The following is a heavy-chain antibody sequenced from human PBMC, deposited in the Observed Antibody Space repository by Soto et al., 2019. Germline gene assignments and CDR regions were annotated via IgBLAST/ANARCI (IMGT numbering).Heavy chain of an antibody. CDR3: ARDTGGFLEWLNTDYGMDV. CDR1: GGSISSGGYY. V-gene: IGHV4-31*03. CDR2: IYYSGST. Sequence: KTSETLSLTCTVSGGSISSGGYYWSWIRQHPGKGLEWIGYIYYSGSTYYNPSLKSRVTISVDTSKNQFSLKLSSVTAADTAVYYCARDTGGFLEWLNTDYGMDVWGQGTTVTV. J-gene: IGHJ6*02. D-gene: IGHD3-3*01.